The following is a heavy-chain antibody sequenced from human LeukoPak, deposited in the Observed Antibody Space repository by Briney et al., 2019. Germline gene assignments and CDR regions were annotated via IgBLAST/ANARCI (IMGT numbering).Heavy chain of an antibody. J-gene: IGHJ4*02. CDR2: IRYDGSNK. CDR3: AKDPRNSSGWYGTYYFDY. V-gene: IGHV3-30*02. Sequence: GGSLRLSCATPGFTFSSYGMHWVRQAPGKGLEWVAFIRYDGSNKYYADSVKGRFTISRDNSKNTLSLQMNSLGAEDTAVYYCAKDPRNSSGWYGTYYFDYWGQGTLVTVA. CDR1: GFTFSSYG. D-gene: IGHD6-19*01.